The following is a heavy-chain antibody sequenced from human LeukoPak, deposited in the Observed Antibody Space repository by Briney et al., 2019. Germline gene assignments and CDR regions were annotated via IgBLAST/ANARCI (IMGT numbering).Heavy chain of an antibody. D-gene: IGHD5-12*01. CDR3: ARDYSGYEGVPDY. CDR1: GYSISSGYY. J-gene: IGHJ4*02. V-gene: IGHV4-38-2*02. Sequence: SETLSLTCAVSGYSISSGYYWGWIRQPPGKGLEWIGSIYHSGSTYYNPSLKSRVTISVDTSKNQFSLKPSSVTAADTAVYYCARDYSGYEGVPDYWGQGTLVTVSS. CDR2: IYHSGST.